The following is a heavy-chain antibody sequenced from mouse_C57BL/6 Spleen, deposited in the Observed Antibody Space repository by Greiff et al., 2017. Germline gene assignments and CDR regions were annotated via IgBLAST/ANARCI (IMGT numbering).Heavy chain of an antibody. J-gene: IGHJ2*01. CDR2: IDPCDGNT. Sequence: VQLQQPGAELVKPGASVKLSCKASGYTFTSYWMKWVKQRPGQGLEWIGEIDPCDGNTNYNQKFKGKATLTVDPSSSTAYMQLSSLTSEDSAVYYCAKYIDDGNSDYWGKGTTLTVSS. V-gene: IGHV1-50*01. CDR3: AKYIDDGNSDY. D-gene: IGHD2-1*01. CDR1: GYTFTSYW.